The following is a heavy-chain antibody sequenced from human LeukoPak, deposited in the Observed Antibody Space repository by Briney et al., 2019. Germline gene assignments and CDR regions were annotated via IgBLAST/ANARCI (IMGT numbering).Heavy chain of an antibody. V-gene: IGHV3-9*01. CDR1: GFTFDDYA. Sequence: GGSLRLSCAASGFTFDDYAMHWVRQATGKGLEWVSGISWNRGSIGYADSVKGRFTISRDNAKNSLDLQMNSLRAEDTALYYCAKGYSSSWSKHFDYWGQGNLVTVSS. CDR3: AKGYSSSWSKHFDY. CDR2: ISWNRGSI. D-gene: IGHD6-13*01. J-gene: IGHJ4*02.